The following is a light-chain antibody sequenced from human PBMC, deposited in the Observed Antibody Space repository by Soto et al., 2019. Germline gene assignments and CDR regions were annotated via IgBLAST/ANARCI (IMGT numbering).Light chain of an antibody. CDR3: TSYIHRRTLVV. V-gene: IGLV2-14*01. CDR2: GVT. CDR1: SIDVGGYNY. Sequence: QSALTQPASVSGSPGQSITISCTGTSIDVGGYNYVSWYQHHPGKAPKLMIYGVTNRPSGVSIRFSGSKSGNTASLTISRLQPEDEADYYCTSYIHRRTLVVFGGGTKLTVL. J-gene: IGLJ2*01.